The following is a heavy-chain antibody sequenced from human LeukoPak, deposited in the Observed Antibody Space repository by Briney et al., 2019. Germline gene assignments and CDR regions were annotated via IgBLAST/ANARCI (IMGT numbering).Heavy chain of an antibody. J-gene: IGHJ4*02. Sequence: ASVKVSCKASGYTFTGYYMHWVRQAPGRGLEWMGRINPNSGGTNYAQKFQGRVTMTRDTSISTAYMELSRLRSDDTAVYYCARAGSRLTGNFDYWGQGTLVTVSS. V-gene: IGHV1-2*06. CDR1: GYTFTGYY. CDR2: INPNSGGT. D-gene: IGHD2-8*02. CDR3: ARAGSRLTGNFDY.